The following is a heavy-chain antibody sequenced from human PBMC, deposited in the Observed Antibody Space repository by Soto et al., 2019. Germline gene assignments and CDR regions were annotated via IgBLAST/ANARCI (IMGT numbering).Heavy chain of an antibody. D-gene: IGHD5-18*01. V-gene: IGHV4-34*02. CDR3: ARGIKVAMVCSDWFDP. J-gene: IGHJ5*02. Sequence: QVQLQQWGAGLLKPSETLSLTCAVYGGSFSGYYRSWIRQPPGKGLEWIGEINHSGSTNYNPSLKSRVTISVDTSKNQFSLKLSSVTAADTAVYYCARGIKVAMVCSDWFDPWGQGTLVTVSS. CDR1: GGSFSGYY. CDR2: INHSGST.